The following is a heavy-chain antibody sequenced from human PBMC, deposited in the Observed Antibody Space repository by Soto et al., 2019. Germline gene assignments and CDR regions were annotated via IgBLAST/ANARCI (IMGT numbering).Heavy chain of an antibody. Sequence: SETLSLTCAVYGGSFSGYYWSWIRQPPGKGLEWIGEINHSGSTNYNPSLQSRVTISVDTSKNQFSLKLSYVTAADTAVYYCARAKTTIFGVVIPLDVWGQGTTVTVSS. CDR3: ARAKTTIFGVVIPLDV. D-gene: IGHD3-3*01. CDR2: INHSGST. V-gene: IGHV4-34*01. CDR1: GGSFSGYY. J-gene: IGHJ6*02.